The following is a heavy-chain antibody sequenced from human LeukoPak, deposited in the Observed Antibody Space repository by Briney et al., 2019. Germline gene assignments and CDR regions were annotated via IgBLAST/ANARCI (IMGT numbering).Heavy chain of an antibody. V-gene: IGHV4-61*02. CDR1: GGSISSGSYF. Sequence: PSQTLSLTCTLSGGSISSGSYFWSWIRQPAGKGLEWIVRIYTSGSTNYNPSLKSRVTISVDTSKNQFSLKLSSGTAADTAVYYCAREGPNSSGLDYWGQGTLVTVSS. D-gene: IGHD3-22*01. J-gene: IGHJ4*02. CDR3: AREGPNSSGLDY. CDR2: IYTSGST.